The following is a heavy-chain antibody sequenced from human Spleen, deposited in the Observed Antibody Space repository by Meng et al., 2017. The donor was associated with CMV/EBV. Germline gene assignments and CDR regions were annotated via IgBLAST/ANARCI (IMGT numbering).Heavy chain of an antibody. J-gene: IGHJ4*02. CDR3: ARDSDAVGGTIDY. CDR2: INTDGSRT. CDR1: GFTFSSSW. V-gene: IGHV3-74*01. Sequence: ASGFTFSSSWMHWVRQAPGKGLAWVSRINTDGSRTTYADSVKGRFTISRDNAKNTLYLQMNSLRADDTAVYYCARDSDAVGGTIDYWGQGTLVTVSS. D-gene: IGHD1-26*01.